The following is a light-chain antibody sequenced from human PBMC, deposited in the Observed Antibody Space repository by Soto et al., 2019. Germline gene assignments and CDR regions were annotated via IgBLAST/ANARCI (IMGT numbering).Light chain of an antibody. CDR1: SSNIGAGYG. CDR3: QSYDSSLSGWV. J-gene: IGLJ3*02. V-gene: IGLV1-40*01. CDR2: VNS. Sequence: QSVLTQPPSVSGAPGQRVTISCTGSSSNIGAGYGVHWYQQLPGTAPKLLIYVNSNRPSGVPDRFSGSKSGTSASLAITGLRAEDEADYYCQSYDSSLSGWVFGGGIKLTVL.